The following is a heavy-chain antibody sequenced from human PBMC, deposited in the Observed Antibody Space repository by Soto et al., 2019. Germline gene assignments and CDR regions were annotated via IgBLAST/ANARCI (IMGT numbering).Heavy chain of an antibody. CDR3: ARDLGQYYYDSKDAFDI. CDR2: IYYSGST. CDR1: DGSVSGGGCY. Sequence: SQTKSVTCPVADGSVSGGGCYRSWIRKPPGKGLEWIGYIYYSGSTNYNPSLKSRVTISVDTSKNQFSLKLSSVTAADTAVYYCARDLGQYYYDSKDAFDIWGQGTMVTVSS. J-gene: IGHJ3*02. D-gene: IGHD3-22*01. V-gene: IGHV4-61*08.